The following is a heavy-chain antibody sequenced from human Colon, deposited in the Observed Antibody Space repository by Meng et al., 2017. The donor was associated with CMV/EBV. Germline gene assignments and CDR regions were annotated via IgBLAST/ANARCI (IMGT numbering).Heavy chain of an antibody. J-gene: IGHJ5*02. CDR1: GFAFSDYA. CDR2: ISDSGYT. CDR3: AKIRKGGYCTGGSCFDT. Sequence: GESLKISCAASGFAFSDYAMTWVRRAPGKGLEWVSFISDSGYTNYGDPVKGRFTIARDNSKNTVFLQKSSLRADDTGIYYCAKIRKGGYCTGGSCFDTWGQGTQVTVSS. V-gene: IGHV3-23*01. D-gene: IGHD2-8*02.